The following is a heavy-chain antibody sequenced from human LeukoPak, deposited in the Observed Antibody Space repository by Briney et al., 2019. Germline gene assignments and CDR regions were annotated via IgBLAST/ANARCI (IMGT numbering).Heavy chain of an antibody. J-gene: IGHJ4*02. D-gene: IGHD2-8*01. CDR3: ARVAYCTKGVCTNFDL. V-gene: IGHV1-2*02. Sequence: GASVKVSCKASGYTFTGSYIHWMRQAPGQGLEWMGWINPNSGGTKYAQNFQGRVIVTRDTSTRTAYMELSGLRADDTAVYYCARVAYCTKGVCTNFDLWGQGTLVTVSS. CDR2: INPNSGGT. CDR1: GYTFTGSY.